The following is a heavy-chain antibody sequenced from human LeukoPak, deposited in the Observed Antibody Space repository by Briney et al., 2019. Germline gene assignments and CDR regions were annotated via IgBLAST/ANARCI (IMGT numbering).Heavy chain of an antibody. CDR1: GFTVSSNY. V-gene: IGHV3-66*01. D-gene: IGHD3-10*01. J-gene: IGHJ6*02. Sequence: GGSLRLSCAASGFTVSSNYMSWVRQAPGKGLEWVSVIYGGGSTYYADSVKGRFTISRDNSKNTLYLQMNSLRAEDTAVYYCARVGSHYGMDVWGQGTTVTVSS. CDR2: IYGGGST. CDR3: ARVGSHYGMDV.